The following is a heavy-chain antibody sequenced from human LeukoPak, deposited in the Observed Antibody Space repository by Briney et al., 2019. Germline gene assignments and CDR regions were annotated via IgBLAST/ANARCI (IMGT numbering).Heavy chain of an antibody. CDR3: ARAPYYDSPDF. CDR2: VNVDGATT. Sequence: GGSLRLSCAASGFTFSNYWMHWVRQAPGKGLVWVSRVNVDGATTNYADSVKGRFTISRDNAKNALYLQMNSLRVEDTAVYYCARAPYYDSPDFWGQGTLVTVSS. D-gene: IGHD3-16*01. J-gene: IGHJ4*02. CDR1: GFTFSNYW. V-gene: IGHV3-74*01.